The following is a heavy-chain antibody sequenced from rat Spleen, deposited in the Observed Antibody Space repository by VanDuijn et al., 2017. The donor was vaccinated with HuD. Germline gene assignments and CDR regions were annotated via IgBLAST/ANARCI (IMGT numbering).Heavy chain of an antibody. CDR2: MRHNGDT. J-gene: IGHJ2*01. D-gene: IGHD4-3*01. CDR1: GFSLTSYS. Sequence: QVQLKESGPGLVQPSQTLSLTCTVSGFSLTSYSVHWVRQPPGKGLEWMGRMRHNGDTSYSSTLKSRLSISRDTSQNQVFLKMHSLQTDDTGIYYCSRYNSGFDYWGQGVMVTVSS. V-gene: IGHV2-63*01. CDR3: SRYNSGFDY.